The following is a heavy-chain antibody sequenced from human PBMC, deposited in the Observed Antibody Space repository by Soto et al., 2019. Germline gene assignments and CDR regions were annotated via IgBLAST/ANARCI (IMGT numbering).Heavy chain of an antibody. Sequence: ESLKISCKGSGYSFTSYWIGWVRQMPGKGLEWMGIIYPGDSDTRYSPSFQGQVTISADKSISTAYLQWSSLKASDTAMYYCARGVGDSSGYYLGGYYGMDVWGQGTTVTVSS. V-gene: IGHV5-51*01. CDR3: ARGVGDSSGYYLGGYYGMDV. CDR1: GYSFTSYW. CDR2: IYPGDSDT. D-gene: IGHD3-22*01. J-gene: IGHJ6*02.